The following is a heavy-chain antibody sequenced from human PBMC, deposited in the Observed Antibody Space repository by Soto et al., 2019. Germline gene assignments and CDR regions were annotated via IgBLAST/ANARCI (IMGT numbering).Heavy chain of an antibody. Sequence: SQTLSLTCVISGDSVSSSSVAWNWVRQSPSRGLEWLGRTYYRPRWYSDFAVSVRGRIVINADTSKNQFSLQLNSVTPEDTAVYFCARSEEDSDYYYYGLDVWGQGTTVTVS. CDR3: ARSEEDSDYYYYGLDV. CDR2: TYYRPRWYS. CDR1: GDSVSSSSVA. D-gene: IGHD2-15*01. V-gene: IGHV6-1*01. J-gene: IGHJ6*02.